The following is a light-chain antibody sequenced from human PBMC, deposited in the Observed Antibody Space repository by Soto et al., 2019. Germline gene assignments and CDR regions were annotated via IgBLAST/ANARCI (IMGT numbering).Light chain of an antibody. CDR1: SSDIGDNDS. CDR3: SSYTSSNTPYV. J-gene: IGLJ1*01. CDR2: HVN. Sequence: QSALTQPASVSGSPGQSITISCTGTSSDIGDNDSVSWYQQHPGKAPKLMIFHVNKRPSEISSRFSGSRSGNTASLTISGLQAEDEANYYCSSYTSSNTPYVFGGGTKVTVL. V-gene: IGLV2-14*03.